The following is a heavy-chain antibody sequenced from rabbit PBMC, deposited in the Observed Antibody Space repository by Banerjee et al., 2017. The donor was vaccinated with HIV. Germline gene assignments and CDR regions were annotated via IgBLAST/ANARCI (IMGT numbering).Heavy chain of an antibody. D-gene: IGHD4-1*01. Sequence: QQQLEESGGGLVKPGGTLTLTCKASGIDFSSYYYMCWVRQAPGKGLEWIGCIYAGSSGSTYYASWAKGRFTISKTSSTTVTLQMTSLTAADTATYFCARDLAGVIGWNFDLWGPGTLVTVS. CDR1: GIDFSSYYY. J-gene: IGHJ4*01. CDR3: ARDLAGVIGWNFDL. V-gene: IGHV1S45*01. CDR2: IYAGSSGST.